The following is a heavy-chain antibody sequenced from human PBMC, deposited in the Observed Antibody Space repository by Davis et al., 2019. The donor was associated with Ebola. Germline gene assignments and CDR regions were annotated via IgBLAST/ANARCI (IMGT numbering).Heavy chain of an antibody. CDR2: INHSGST. V-gene: IGHV4-34*01. CDR1: GGSFSGYY. CDR3: AVGQYSGSYFFDY. J-gene: IGHJ4*02. Sequence: MPGGSLRLSCAVYGGSFSGYYWSWIRQPPGKGLEWIGEINHSGSTNYNPSLKSRVTISVDTSKNQFSLKLSSVTAADTAVYYCAVGQYSGSYFFDYWGQGTLVTVSS. D-gene: IGHD1-26*01.